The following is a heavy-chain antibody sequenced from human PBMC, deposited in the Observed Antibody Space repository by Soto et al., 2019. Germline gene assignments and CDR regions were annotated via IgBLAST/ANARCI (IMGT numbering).Heavy chain of an antibody. CDR3: ARAIMITFGGVIAQFDY. Sequence: GESLKISCAASGFTFSSYSMNWVRQAPGKGLEWVSSISSSSSYIYYADSVKGRFTISRDNAKNSLYLQMNSLRAEDTAVYYCARAIMITFGGVIAQFDYWGQGTLVTVSS. CDR1: GFTFSSYS. J-gene: IGHJ4*02. CDR2: ISSSSSYI. D-gene: IGHD3-16*02. V-gene: IGHV3-21*01.